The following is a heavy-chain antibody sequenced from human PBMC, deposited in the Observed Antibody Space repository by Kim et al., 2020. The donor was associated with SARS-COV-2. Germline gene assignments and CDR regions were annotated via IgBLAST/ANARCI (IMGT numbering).Heavy chain of an antibody. V-gene: IGHV1-18*01. CDR2: ISAYNGNT. J-gene: IGHJ6*02. CDR3: ARDHEGATNYYYYGMDV. Sequence: ASVKVSCKASGYTFTSYGISWVRQAPGQGLEWMGWISAYNGNTNYAQKLQGRVTMTTDTSTSTAYMELRSLRSDDTAVYYCARDHEGATNYYYYGMDVWGQGTTVTVSS. CDR1: GYTFTSYG. D-gene: IGHD1-26*01.